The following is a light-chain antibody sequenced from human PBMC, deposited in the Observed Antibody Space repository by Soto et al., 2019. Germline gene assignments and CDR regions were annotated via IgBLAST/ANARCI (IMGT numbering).Light chain of an antibody. J-gene: IGKJ1*01. V-gene: IGKV1-5*03. Sequence: DIQMTQSPSTLSASVGDRVTITCRASQSISSWLAWYQQKPGKAPKVLIYKASTLESGVPSRFSGSGSGTEFTLTISSLQPDDFATYYCQQYNSYSPWTFDQGTKVEIK. CDR1: QSISSW. CDR2: KAS. CDR3: QQYNSYSPWT.